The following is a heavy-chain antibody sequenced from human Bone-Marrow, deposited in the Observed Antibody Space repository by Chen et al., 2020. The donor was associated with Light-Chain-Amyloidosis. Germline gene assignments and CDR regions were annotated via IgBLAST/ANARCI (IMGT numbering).Heavy chain of an antibody. D-gene: IGHD5-12*01. J-gene: IGHJ4*02. V-gene: IGHV5-51*01. Sequence: GESLKISCKGSGYTFPNYWIGWVRQMPGKGLEWIGVIFPDDSDARYSPSFEGQVTISADKSITXXXXXXXXXXAXDTAMYYCARRRDGYNFDYWGQGTLVTVSS. CDR2: IFPDDSDA. CDR1: GYTFPNYW. CDR3: ARRRDGYNFDY.